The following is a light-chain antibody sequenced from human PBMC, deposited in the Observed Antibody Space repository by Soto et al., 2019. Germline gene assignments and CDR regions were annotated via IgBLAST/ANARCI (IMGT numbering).Light chain of an antibody. J-gene: IGKJ1*01. CDR2: GAS. Sequence: EVVMTQSPASLSVSPGERATLSCRASHDVGTNLAWYQQKPGQAPRLLIYGASSRTTGIPDRFSGSGSGTEFTLTISSLQYEDFAVYYCQQYNNWHRTFGQGTKV. V-gene: IGKV3D-15*01. CDR3: QQYNNWHRT. CDR1: HDVGTN.